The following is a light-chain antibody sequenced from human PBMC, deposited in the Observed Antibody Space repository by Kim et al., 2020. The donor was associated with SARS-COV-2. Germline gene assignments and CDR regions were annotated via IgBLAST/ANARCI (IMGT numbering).Light chain of an antibody. CDR3: QQSYSAPWT. J-gene: IGKJ1*01. CDR1: QSISSY. Sequence: DIQMTQSPSSLSASVGDRVTITCRAGQSISSYLNWYQQKPGRAPKLLIYAASSLQSGVPSRLSGSGSGTDFTLTISSLQPEDFATYYCQQSYSAPWTFGRGTKV. CDR2: AAS. V-gene: IGKV1-39*01.